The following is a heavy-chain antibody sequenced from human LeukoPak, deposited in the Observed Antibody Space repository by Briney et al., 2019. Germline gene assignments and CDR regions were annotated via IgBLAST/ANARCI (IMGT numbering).Heavy chain of an antibody. Sequence: SETLSLTCTVSGGSISIGGYYWSWIRQHPGKGLEWIGYIYYSGSTYYNPSLKSRVTISVDTSKNQFSLKLSSVTAADTAVYYCARGSGIAAAAPLDYYYGMDVWGQGTTVTVSS. CDR1: GGSISIGGYY. J-gene: IGHJ6*02. CDR2: IYYSGST. CDR3: ARGSGIAAAAPLDYYYGMDV. V-gene: IGHV4-31*03. D-gene: IGHD6-13*01.